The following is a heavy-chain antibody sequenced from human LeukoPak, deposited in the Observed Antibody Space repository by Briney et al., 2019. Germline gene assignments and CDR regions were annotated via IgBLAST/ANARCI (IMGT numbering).Heavy chain of an antibody. CDR1: GFTFSTYW. Sequence: GGSLRLSCEGSGFTFSTYWMDWVRQSPGKRLEWLASIHPDGSQKDYVESVKGRFTISRDNAKKSLYLQMNSLRAEDTATYYCATDRGYSSFDYWGQGTLATVSS. V-gene: IGHV3-7*01. D-gene: IGHD3-22*01. CDR3: ATDRGYSSFDY. CDR2: IHPDGSQK. J-gene: IGHJ4*02.